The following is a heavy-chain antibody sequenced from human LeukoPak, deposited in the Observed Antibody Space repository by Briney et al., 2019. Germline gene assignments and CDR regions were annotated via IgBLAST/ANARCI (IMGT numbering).Heavy chain of an antibody. D-gene: IGHD5-18*01. CDR2: ISYDGSNK. V-gene: IGHV3-30*18. CDR1: GFTFSSYG. CDR3: AKDLTAMVPMMDV. Sequence: PGGSLRLSCAASGFTFSSYGMHWVRQAPGKGLEGVAVISYDGSNKYYADSVKGRFTISRDNSKTTLYLQMNSLRAEDTAVYYCAKDLTAMVPMMDVWGQGTTVTVSS. J-gene: IGHJ6*02.